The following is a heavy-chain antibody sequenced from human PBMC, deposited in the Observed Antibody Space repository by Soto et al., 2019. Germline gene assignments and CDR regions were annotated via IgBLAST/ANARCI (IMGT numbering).Heavy chain of an antibody. D-gene: IGHD6-6*01. Sequence: GGSLRLSCAASGFTFSSYSMNWVRQAPGKGLEWVSSISSSSSYIYYADSVKGRFTISRDNAKNSLYLQMNSLRAEDTAVYYCASSGSSSFYVRWFDPWGQGXLVTVYS. J-gene: IGHJ5*02. V-gene: IGHV3-21*01. CDR3: ASSGSSSFYVRWFDP. CDR1: GFTFSSYS. CDR2: ISSSSSYI.